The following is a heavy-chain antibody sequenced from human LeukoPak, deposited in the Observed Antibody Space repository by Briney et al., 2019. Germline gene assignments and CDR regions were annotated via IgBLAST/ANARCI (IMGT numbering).Heavy chain of an antibody. V-gene: IGHV4-39*01. Sequence: SETLSLTCTVSGGSISSSPHYWGWIRQPPGKGLEWIGSIYYSGSSYYIPSLKSRVIVSVDASKNQFSLRLSSLTVADTAVYYCARQFWGGASYRFDYWGQGALVTVSS. CDR3: ARQFWGGASYRFDY. D-gene: IGHD1-26*01. J-gene: IGHJ4*02. CDR2: IYYSGSS. CDR1: GGSISSSPHY.